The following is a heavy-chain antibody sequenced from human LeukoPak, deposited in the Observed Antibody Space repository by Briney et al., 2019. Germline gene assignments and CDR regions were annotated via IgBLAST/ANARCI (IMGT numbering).Heavy chain of an antibody. J-gene: IGHJ6*03. Sequence: SETLSLTCAVYGGSFSGYYWSWIRRPPGKGLEWIGYIYYSGSTHYNPSLKSRVTISVDTSKNQFSLKLSSVTAADTAVYYCARTEESGYSYRYFGYYYYMDVWGKGTTVTVSS. V-gene: IGHV4-59*01. CDR1: GGSFSGYY. CDR2: IYYSGST. D-gene: IGHD5-18*01. CDR3: ARTEESGYSYRYFGYYYYMDV.